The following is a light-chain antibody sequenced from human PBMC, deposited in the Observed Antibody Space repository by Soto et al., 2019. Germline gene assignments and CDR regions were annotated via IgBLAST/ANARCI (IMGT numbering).Light chain of an antibody. CDR1: QSVSRN. V-gene: IGKV3-15*01. CDR3: QQFEKWPFT. CDR2: AAS. Sequence: EIVMTKSPGTLSVSLGERVTLSCRASQSVSRNLAWYQQRPGQVPRLLFYAASTRATDVPGTFSGSGSGTEFTHTISSLQSEDFAVYYCQQFEKWPFTFGQGTKLEIK. J-gene: IGKJ2*01.